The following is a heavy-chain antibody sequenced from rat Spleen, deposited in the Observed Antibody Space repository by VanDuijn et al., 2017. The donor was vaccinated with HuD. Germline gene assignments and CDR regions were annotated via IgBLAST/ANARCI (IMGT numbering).Heavy chain of an antibody. J-gene: IGHJ2*01. CDR2: ISTGDGST. Sequence: EVQLVESGGGLVQPGRSMKLSCAASGFTFSSFPMAWVRQAPTKGLEWVATISTGDGSTYYRDSAKGRFTISRDNAKSTLYLQMNSLKSEDTATYYCATPRDTAGIPFHYFDYWGQGVMVTVSS. CDR1: GFTFSSFP. CDR3: ATPRDTAGIPFHYFDY. V-gene: IGHV5-46*01. D-gene: IGHD1-9*01.